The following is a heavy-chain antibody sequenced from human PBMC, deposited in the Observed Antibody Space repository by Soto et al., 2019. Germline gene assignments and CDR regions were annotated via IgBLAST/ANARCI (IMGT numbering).Heavy chain of an antibody. V-gene: IGHV3-30*04. CDR2: ISYDGSNK. Sequence: PGGSLRLSCAASGFTFSSYAMSWVRQAPGKGLEWVAVISYDGSNKYYADSVKGRFTISRDNSKNTLYLQMNSLRSDDTAVYYCARGQRTRQQLGYGMDVWGQGTTVTVSS. D-gene: IGHD6-13*01. J-gene: IGHJ6*02. CDR1: GFTFSSYA. CDR3: ARGQRTRQQLGYGMDV.